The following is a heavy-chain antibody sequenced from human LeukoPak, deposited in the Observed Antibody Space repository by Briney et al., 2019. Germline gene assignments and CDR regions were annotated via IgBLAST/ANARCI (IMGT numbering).Heavy chain of an antibody. J-gene: IGHJ5*02. V-gene: IGHV1-18*01. CDR3: ARKMAGAGSWVIDP. CDR1: GYTFTSYG. CDR2: ISTYNDNT. D-gene: IGHD3-22*01. Sequence: GASVKVSCKASGYTFTSYGLSWVRQAPGQGLEWMGWISTYNDNTHYAQKFQGRVTMTTDTSTNTAYMELRRLRSDDTAGYYSARKMAGAGSWVIDPWGQGTLVTVSS.